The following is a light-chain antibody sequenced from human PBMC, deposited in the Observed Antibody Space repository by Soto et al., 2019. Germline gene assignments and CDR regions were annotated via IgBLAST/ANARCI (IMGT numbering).Light chain of an antibody. CDR3: QQYSSLPHT. CDR1: QSVSSD. Sequence: EIVMTQSPATLSVSPGERATLSCRASQSVSSDLAWYQQKPGQAPRLLIYGASTRATGIPARFSDSGSGTEFTLTISRLEPEDFVVYFCQQYSSLPHTFGQGTKLEVK. V-gene: IGKV3-15*01. J-gene: IGKJ2*01. CDR2: GAS.